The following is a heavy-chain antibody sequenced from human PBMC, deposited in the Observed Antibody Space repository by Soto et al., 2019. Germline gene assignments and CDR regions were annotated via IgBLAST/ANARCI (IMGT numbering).Heavy chain of an antibody. D-gene: IGHD6-13*01. J-gene: IGHJ6*02. CDR2: ISYDGSNK. Sequence: QVQLVESGGGVVQPGRSLRLSCAASGFTFSSYGMHWVRQAPGKGLEWVAVISYDGSNKYYADSVKGRFTTSRDNSKNTLYLQMNSLRAEDTAVYYCAKWSSSWGMDVWGQGTTVTVSS. V-gene: IGHV3-30*18. CDR1: GFTFSSYG. CDR3: AKWSSSWGMDV.